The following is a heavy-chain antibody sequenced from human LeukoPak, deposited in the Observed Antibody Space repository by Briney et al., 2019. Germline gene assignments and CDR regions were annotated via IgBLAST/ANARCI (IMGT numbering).Heavy chain of an antibody. Sequence: PGGSLRLSCAASGFTFSSYSMNWVRQAPGKGLEWVSFISSSSSYIYYADSVKGRFTISRDNAKNSLYLQMNSLRAEDTAVYYCARVSRGYCSSTSCYAGDYWGQGTLVTVSS. CDR2: ISSSSSYI. CDR1: GFTFSSYS. J-gene: IGHJ4*02. V-gene: IGHV3-21*01. CDR3: ARVSRGYCSSTSCYAGDY. D-gene: IGHD2-2*01.